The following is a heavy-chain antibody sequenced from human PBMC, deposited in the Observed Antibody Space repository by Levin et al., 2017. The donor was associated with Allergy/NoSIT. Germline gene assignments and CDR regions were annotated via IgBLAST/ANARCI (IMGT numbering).Heavy chain of an antibody. CDR3: ARDAVAGTDWFDP. CDR2: ISAYNGNT. V-gene: IGHV1-18*01. J-gene: IGHJ5*02. CDR1: GYTFTSYG. D-gene: IGHD6-19*01. Sequence: GESLKISCKASGYTFTSYGISWVRQAPGQGLEWMGWISAYNGNTNYAQKLQGRVTMTTDTSTSTAYMELRSLRSDDTAVYYCARDAVAGTDWFDPWGQGTLVTVSS.